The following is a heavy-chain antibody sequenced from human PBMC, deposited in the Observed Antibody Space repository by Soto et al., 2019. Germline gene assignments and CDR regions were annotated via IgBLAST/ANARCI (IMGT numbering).Heavy chain of an antibody. D-gene: IGHD2-2*01. CDR1: GGTFSSYT. Sequence: GXSVKVSCKASGGTFSSYTISWVRQAPGQGLEWMGGIIPIFGTANYAQKFQGRVTITADGSTSTAYMELSSLRSEDTAVYYGARDRHGSRSFYYWGHGTLVTVSS. V-gene: IGHV1-69*13. CDR2: IIPIFGTA. J-gene: IGHJ4*01. CDR3: ARDRHGSRSFYY.